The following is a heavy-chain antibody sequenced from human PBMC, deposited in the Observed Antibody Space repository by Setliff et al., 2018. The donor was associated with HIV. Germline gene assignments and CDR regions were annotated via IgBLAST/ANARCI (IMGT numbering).Heavy chain of an antibody. CDR2: VTHSGST. Sequence: PSETLSLTCTVSGGSASNSRYYWTFIRQPPGKGLEWIGEVTHSGSTTYDPSLKSRITISVDTSKNQFSLKLTSVTAADMGVYYCARGRKKTLAVSGTRYFDFWGQGTLVTVSS. J-gene: IGHJ4*02. D-gene: IGHD6-19*01. CDR1: GGSASNSRYY. CDR3: ARGRKKTLAVSGTRYFDF. V-gene: IGHV4-39*07.